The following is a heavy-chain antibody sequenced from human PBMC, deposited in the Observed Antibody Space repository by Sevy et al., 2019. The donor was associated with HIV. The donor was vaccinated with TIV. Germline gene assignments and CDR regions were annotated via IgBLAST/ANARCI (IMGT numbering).Heavy chain of an antibody. J-gene: IGHJ4*02. CDR2: ISGSGGRT. CDR1: GFTFSSYV. D-gene: IGHD5-18*01. Sequence: GGSLRLSCAASGFTFSSYVMSWVRQAPGKGLEWVSGISGSGGRTYYADSVKGRFTISRDNSKNTLYLQMNSLRAEDTAVYYCAKDLDLQLTDYWGQGTLVTVSS. CDR3: AKDLDLQLTDY. V-gene: IGHV3-23*01.